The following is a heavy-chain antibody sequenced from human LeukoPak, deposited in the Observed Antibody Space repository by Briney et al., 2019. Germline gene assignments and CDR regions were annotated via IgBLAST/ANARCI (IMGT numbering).Heavy chain of an antibody. V-gene: IGHV4-38-2*01. J-gene: IGHJ3*02. Sequence: PSETLSLTCAVSGYSINSGYYWGWIRQPPGEGLEWIGSIYHSGSTYYNPSLKSRVTISIDTSKNQFSLKLSSVTAADTAVYYCARLGHYYDSSGYYDAFDIWGQGTMVTVSS. CDR1: GYSINSGYY. D-gene: IGHD3-22*01. CDR2: IYHSGST. CDR3: ARLGHYYDSSGYYDAFDI.